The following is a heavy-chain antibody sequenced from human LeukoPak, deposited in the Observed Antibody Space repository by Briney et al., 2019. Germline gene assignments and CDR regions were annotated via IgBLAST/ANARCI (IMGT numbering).Heavy chain of an antibody. Sequence: SETLSLTCTVSGGSFSSNNYYWGWIRRPPGKGLEWIGNIYYSGNTYYNPSLKSRVTISVDTSKNQFSLKLNSVTAADTAVYYCARHYGHWGQGTLVTISS. CDR3: ARHYGH. D-gene: IGHD3-10*01. CDR1: GGSFSSNNYY. J-gene: IGHJ4*02. CDR2: IYYSGNT. V-gene: IGHV4-39*01.